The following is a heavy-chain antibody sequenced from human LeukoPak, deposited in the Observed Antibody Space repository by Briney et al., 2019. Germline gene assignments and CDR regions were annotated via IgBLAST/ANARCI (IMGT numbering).Heavy chain of an antibody. D-gene: IGHD6-19*01. CDR3: ARDPPPLGSGWYEGGYFDY. J-gene: IGHJ4*02. CDR1: GFTFSSYS. V-gene: IGHV3-21*01. Sequence: PGGSLRLSCAASGFTFSSYSKNWVRESPGKGLEWVSSISSSSSYIYYADAVKGRFTISRDNAKNSLYLQINSLRAEDTAVYYCARDPPPLGSGWYEGGYFDYWGQGTLVTVSS. CDR2: ISSSSSYI.